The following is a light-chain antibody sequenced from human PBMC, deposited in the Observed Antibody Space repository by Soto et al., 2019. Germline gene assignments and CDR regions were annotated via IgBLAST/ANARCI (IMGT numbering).Light chain of an antibody. CDR1: SGSIASDH. V-gene: IGLV6-57*04. CDR2: KND. CDR3: QSYDSNSVV. Sequence: NFMLTQSHSVSESPGKTVTISCTRSSGSIASDHVQWYQQLPGSAPTTVIYKNDQRPSRVPDRFSGSIDSSSNSASLTISGLKTEDEADYYCQSYDSNSVVFGGGTKLTVL. J-gene: IGLJ2*01.